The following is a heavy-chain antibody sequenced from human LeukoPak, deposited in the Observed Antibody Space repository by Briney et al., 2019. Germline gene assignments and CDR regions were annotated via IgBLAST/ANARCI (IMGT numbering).Heavy chain of an antibody. CDR1: GGSISTYY. CDR2: IYYSGST. CDR3: ARGGVPGGFYGSFDY. J-gene: IGHJ4*02. V-gene: IGHV4-59*01. Sequence: SETLSLTCTVSGGSISTYYWSWLRQPPGRGLEWIGYIYYSGSTNHNPPLQSRVTISVDTSKNQFSLKLNSVTAADRSVYYCARGGVPGGFYGSFDYWGQGTLVSVSS. D-gene: IGHD3-3*01.